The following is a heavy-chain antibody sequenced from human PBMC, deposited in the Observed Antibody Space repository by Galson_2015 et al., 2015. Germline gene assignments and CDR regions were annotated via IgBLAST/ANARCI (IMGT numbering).Heavy chain of an antibody. CDR2: IWYDGSNK. Sequence: SLRLSCAASGFTFSSYGMHWVRQAPGKGLEWVAVIWYDGSNKYYADSAKGRFTISRDNSKNTLYLQMNSLRAKDTAVYYCARVYPVAGTYYFDYWGQGTLVTVSS. V-gene: IGHV3-33*01. J-gene: IGHJ4*02. D-gene: IGHD6-19*01. CDR1: GFTFSSYG. CDR3: ARVYPVAGTYYFDY.